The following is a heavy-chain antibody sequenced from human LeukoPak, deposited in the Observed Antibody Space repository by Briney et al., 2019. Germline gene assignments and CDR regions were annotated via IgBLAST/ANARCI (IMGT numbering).Heavy chain of an antibody. CDR3: AKDFRGRVPEYYFDY. Sequence: PGGSLRLSCAASGFTFRNYWMGWVRQAPGKGLEWVANTKPDGSAEYYADSVWGRFTTSRDNSKNTLYLQMNSLRAEDTAVYYCAKDFRGRVPEYYFDYWGQGTLVTVSS. V-gene: IGHV3-7*03. CDR1: GFTFRNYW. CDR2: TKPDGSAE. D-gene: IGHD4/OR15-4a*01. J-gene: IGHJ4*02.